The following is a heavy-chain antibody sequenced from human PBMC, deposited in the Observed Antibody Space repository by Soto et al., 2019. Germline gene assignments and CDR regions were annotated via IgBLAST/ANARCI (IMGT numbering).Heavy chain of an antibody. Sequence: SVKVSCKASGYTFASYGIRWVRQAPGQGLEWMGWISAYNGNTNYAQKLQGRVTMTTDTSTSTAYMELRSLRSDDTAVYYCARDNDSWELLLPDAFDIWGQGTMVTVSS. CDR2: ISAYNGNT. CDR1: GYTFASYG. CDR3: ARDNDSWELLLPDAFDI. V-gene: IGHV1-18*01. J-gene: IGHJ3*02. D-gene: IGHD1-26*01.